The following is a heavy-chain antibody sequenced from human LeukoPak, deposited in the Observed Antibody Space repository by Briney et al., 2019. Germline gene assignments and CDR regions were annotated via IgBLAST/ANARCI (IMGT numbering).Heavy chain of an antibody. Sequence: SETLSLTCTVSGYSISSGYYWGLIRQPPGKVLEWIGSIYHSGTTYYNPSLKSRVTISIDTSKNQFSLKLSSLTAADTAVYYCARRSTWDLDAFDIWSQGTMVTVSS. CDR1: GYSISSGYY. V-gene: IGHV4-38-2*02. CDR2: IYHSGTT. J-gene: IGHJ3*02. CDR3: ARRSTWDLDAFDI. D-gene: IGHD1-26*01.